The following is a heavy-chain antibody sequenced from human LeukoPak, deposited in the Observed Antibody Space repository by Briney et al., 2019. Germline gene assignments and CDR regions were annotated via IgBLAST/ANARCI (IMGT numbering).Heavy chain of an antibody. CDR1: GYTFTSYG. J-gene: IGHJ5*02. V-gene: IGHV1-46*01. CDR3: ARVDIDGFGVDP. D-gene: IGHD5-12*01. CDR2: INPSGGST. Sequence: ASVKVSCKASGYTFTSYGISWVRQAPGQGLEWMGIINPSGGSTSYAQKFQGRVTMTRDTSTSTVYMELSSLRSEDTAVYYCARVDIDGFGVDPWGQGTLVTVSS.